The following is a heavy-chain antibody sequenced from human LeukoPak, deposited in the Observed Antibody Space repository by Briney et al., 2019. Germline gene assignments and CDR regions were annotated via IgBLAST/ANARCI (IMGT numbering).Heavy chain of an antibody. Sequence: KPGVSLRLSCAASGFTFSDNYMSWVRQSPGKGLEWVSYISNSGTYINYADSVKGRFTISRDNAKNSLYLQMNSLRAEDTAVYYCVISGYDYRGFEYWGQGTLVTVSS. J-gene: IGHJ4*02. CDR2: ISNSGTYI. D-gene: IGHD5-12*01. V-gene: IGHV3-11*06. CDR3: VISGYDYRGFEY. CDR1: GFTFSDNY.